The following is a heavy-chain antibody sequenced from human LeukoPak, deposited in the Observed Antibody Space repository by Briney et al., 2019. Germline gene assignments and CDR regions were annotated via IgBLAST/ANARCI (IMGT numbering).Heavy chain of an antibody. CDR3: ARGGGTAIDY. V-gene: IGHV4-39*07. Sequence: PSETLSLTCTVSGGSISSSSYYWGWIRQPPGKGLEWIGSIYYSGSTYYNPSLKSRVTISVDTSKNQFSLKLSSVTAADTAVYYCARGGGTAIDYWGQGTLVTVSS. CDR1: GGSISSSSYY. CDR2: IYYSGST. J-gene: IGHJ4*02. D-gene: IGHD2-21*02.